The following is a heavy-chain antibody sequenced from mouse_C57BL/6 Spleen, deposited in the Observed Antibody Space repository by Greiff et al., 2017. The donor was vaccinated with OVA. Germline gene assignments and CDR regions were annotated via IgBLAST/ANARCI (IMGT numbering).Heavy chain of an antibody. CDR2: ISYDGSN. CDR1: GYSITSGYY. J-gene: IGHJ3*01. D-gene: IGHD4-1*01. Sequence: DVKLQESGPGLVKPSQSLSLTCSVTGYSITSGYYWNWIRQFPGHKLEWMGYISYDGSNNYNPSLKNRISITRDTSKNQFSLKLNSVTTEDTATYYCAGNWDGAWFAYWGQGTLVTVSA. V-gene: IGHV3-6*01. CDR3: AGNWDGAWFAY.